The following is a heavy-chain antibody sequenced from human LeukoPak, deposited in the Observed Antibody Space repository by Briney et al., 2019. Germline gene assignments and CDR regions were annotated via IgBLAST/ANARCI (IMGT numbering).Heavy chain of an antibody. CDR3: ARDLDILTACYSGY. V-gene: IGHV1-18*04. CDR1: GYTFTTYG. CDR2: ISAYNGNT. Sequence: ASVKVSCKPSGYTFTTYGISWVRQAPGQGLEWMGWISAYNGNTDYAQKFRGRVTMTTDTSTSTAYMELRSLRSDDTAVYYCARDLDILTACYSGYWGQGTLVTVSS. J-gene: IGHJ4*02. D-gene: IGHD3-9*01.